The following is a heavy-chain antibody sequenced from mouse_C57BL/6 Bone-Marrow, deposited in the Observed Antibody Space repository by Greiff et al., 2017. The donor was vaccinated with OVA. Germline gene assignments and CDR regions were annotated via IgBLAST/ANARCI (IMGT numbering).Heavy chain of an antibody. V-gene: IGHV1-81*01. CDR3: ASTKGYAFAY. D-gene: IGHD1-3*01. CDR1: GYTFTSYG. Sequence: VQLQQSGAELARPGASVKLSCKASGYTFTSYGISWVKQRPGQGLEWIGEIYPGSGNTYYNEKFKGKATLTADKSSSTAYMELRSLTSEDAAVYFCASTKGYAFAYWGQGTLVTVSA. CDR2: IYPGSGNT. J-gene: IGHJ3*01.